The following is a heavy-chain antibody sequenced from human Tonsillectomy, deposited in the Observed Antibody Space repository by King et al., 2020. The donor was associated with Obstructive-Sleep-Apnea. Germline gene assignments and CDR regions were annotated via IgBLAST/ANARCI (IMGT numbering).Heavy chain of an antibody. CDR2: IKQDGSEK. V-gene: IGHV3-7*03. J-gene: IGHJ6*02. Sequence: VQLVESGGGLVQPGGSLRLSCAASGFTFSSYWMSWVRQAPGKGLEWVANIKQDGSEKYYVDSVKGRFTISRDNAKNSLYLQMNSLRAEDTAVYYCARANHCTNGVCYTGYYYYYGMDVWGQGTTVTVSS. D-gene: IGHD2-8*01. CDR1: GFTFSSYW. CDR3: ARANHCTNGVCYTGYYYYYGMDV.